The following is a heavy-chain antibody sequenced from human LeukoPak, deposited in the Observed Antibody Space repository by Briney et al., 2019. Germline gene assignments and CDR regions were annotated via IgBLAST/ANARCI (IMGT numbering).Heavy chain of an antibody. V-gene: IGHV4-34*01. Sequence: PSETLSLTCAVYGGSFSGYYWSWIRQPPGKGLEWIGEINHSGSTNYNPSLKSRVTISVDTSKNQFSLKLSSVTAADTAVYYCATDMVRGANDHWGQGTLVTVSS. CDR1: GGSFSGYY. CDR3: ATDMVRGANDH. J-gene: IGHJ5*02. D-gene: IGHD3-10*01. CDR2: INHSGST.